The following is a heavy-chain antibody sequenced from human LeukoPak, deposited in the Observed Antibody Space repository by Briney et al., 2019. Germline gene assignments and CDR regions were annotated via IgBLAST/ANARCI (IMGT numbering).Heavy chain of an antibody. V-gene: IGHV3-23*01. CDR3: VRDDDRPDNGLDY. D-gene: IGHD3-22*01. CDR2: ISHSGSRT. CDR1: GFTFSSYA. J-gene: IGHJ4*02. Sequence: GGSLRLSCAASGFTFSSYAMSWVRQAPGKGLEWVSAISHSGSRTYFADSVRGRFTISRDNSKNTVYLQMNSLGAEDTAVYYCVRDDDRPDNGLDYWGQGTLVTVSS.